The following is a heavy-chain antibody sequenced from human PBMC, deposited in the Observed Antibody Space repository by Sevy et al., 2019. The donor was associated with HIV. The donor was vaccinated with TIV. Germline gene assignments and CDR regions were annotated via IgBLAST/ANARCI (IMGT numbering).Heavy chain of an antibody. CDR2: FSFGCGKI. V-gene: IGHV3-23*01. J-gene: IGHJ4*02. Sequence: QLGDSLRLSCAASGFTFSNYAMSWVRQAPGKGLEWVSTFSFGCGKINYADSVKGRFTISRDNSKNTLYLQMNSLRAEDTALYYCAREGCSKPHDYWGQGTLVTVSS. CDR1: GFTFSNYA. D-gene: IGHD2-2*01. CDR3: AREGCSKPHDY.